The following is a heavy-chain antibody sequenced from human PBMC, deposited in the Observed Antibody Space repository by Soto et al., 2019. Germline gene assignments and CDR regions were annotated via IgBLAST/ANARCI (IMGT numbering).Heavy chain of an antibody. CDR2: ISSDESTV. V-gene: IGHV3-11*01. Sequence: QVQLVESGGGLVKPGGSLRLSCVASGFTFRNYFMNWIRQAPGKGPEWLSYISSDESTVFYADSVKGRFTTSRHNAKNSVYLQMNSLRAEDTAVYYCATLNAPSDYWGQGSLVTVSS. CDR1: GFTFRNYF. CDR3: ATLNAPSDY. J-gene: IGHJ4*02.